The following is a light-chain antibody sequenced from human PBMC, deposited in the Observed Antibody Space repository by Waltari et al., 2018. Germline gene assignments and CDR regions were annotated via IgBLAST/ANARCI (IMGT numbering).Light chain of an antibody. CDR1: QTLSKNY. CDR3: QQYGSSVLYT. CDR2: GAS. Sequence: IVLTQSPGTLSLSPGESATLSCRASQTLSKNYLAWYQQKPGQAPRLLIYGASSRAAGIPDRCSGSGSGTYFTLTISRLEPDDFAMYYCQQYGSSVLYTFGQGTKLEIK. V-gene: IGKV3-20*01. J-gene: IGKJ2*01.